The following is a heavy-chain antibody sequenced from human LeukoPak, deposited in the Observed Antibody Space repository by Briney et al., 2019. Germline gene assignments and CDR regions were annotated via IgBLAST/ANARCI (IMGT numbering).Heavy chain of an antibody. V-gene: IGHV4-59*01. J-gene: IGHJ6*04. Sequence: SETLSLTCTVSGGSISSYYWSWIRQPPGKGLEWIGYIYYSGSTNYNPSLKSRVTISVDTSKNQFSLKLSSVTAADTAVYYCARVETYYDSSGYPLDVWGKGTTVTVSS. CDR2: IYYSGST. CDR3: ARVETYYDSSGYPLDV. CDR1: GGSISSYY. D-gene: IGHD3-22*01.